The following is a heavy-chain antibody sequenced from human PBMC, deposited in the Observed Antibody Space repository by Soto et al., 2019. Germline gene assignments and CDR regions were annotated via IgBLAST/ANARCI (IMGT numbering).Heavy chain of an antibody. CDR2: IYYSGST. CDR3: ARIWQSRYCSGGSCFDY. CDR1: GGSISSYY. Sequence: SETLSLTCTVSGGSISSYYWSWIRQPPGKGLEWIGYIYYSGSTNYNPSLKSRVTISVDTSKNQFSLKLSSVTAADTAVYYCARIWQSRYCSGGSCFDYWGQGTLVTVSS. J-gene: IGHJ4*02. D-gene: IGHD2-15*01. V-gene: IGHV4-59*08.